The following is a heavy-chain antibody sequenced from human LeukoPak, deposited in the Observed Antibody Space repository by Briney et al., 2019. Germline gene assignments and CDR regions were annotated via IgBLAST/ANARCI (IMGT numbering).Heavy chain of an antibody. V-gene: IGHV3-23*01. CDR2: VSGSGGST. J-gene: IGHJ4*02. Sequence: GGSLRLSCAASGFTFSSHAMSWVRQAPGKGLEWVSAVSGSGGSTKYADSVKGRFTISRDNSKNTLYLQMNSLRAGDTAMYYCARGLAGSFDYWGQGTLVTVSS. CDR1: GFTFSSHA. D-gene: IGHD3-10*01. CDR3: ARGLAGSFDY.